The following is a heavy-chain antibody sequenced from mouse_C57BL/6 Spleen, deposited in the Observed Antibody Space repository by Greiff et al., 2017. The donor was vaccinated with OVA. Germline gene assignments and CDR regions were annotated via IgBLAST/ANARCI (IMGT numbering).Heavy chain of an antibody. J-gene: IGHJ3*01. V-gene: IGHV1-15*01. CDR1: GYTFTDYE. Sequence: LVESGAELVRPGASVTLSCKASGYTFTDYEMHWVKQTPVHGLEWIGAIDPETGGTAYNQKFKGKAILTADKSSSTAYMELRSLTSEDSAVYYCTTRGITPFAYWGQGTLVTVSA. CDR2: IDPETGGT. CDR3: TTRGITPFAY. D-gene: IGHD2-4*01.